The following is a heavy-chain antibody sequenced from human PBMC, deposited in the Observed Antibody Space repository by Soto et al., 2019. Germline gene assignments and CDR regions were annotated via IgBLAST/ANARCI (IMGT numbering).Heavy chain of an antibody. CDR1: GYTFTNYG. D-gene: IGHD6-19*01. Sequence: ASVKVSCKASGYTFTNYGITWVRQAPGQGLEWMGWISAYNGNTHYTQRLQGRVTMTTDTSTSTAYMELRSLRSEDTAVYYCASGPGYSSGWPKKVLYIHYSGQATLVTVSS. CDR2: ISAYNGNT. V-gene: IGHV1-18*01. CDR3: ASGPGYSSGWPKKVLYIHY. J-gene: IGHJ4*02.